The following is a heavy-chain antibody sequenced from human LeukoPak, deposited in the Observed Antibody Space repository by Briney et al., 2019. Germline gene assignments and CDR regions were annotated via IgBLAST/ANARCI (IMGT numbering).Heavy chain of an antibody. Sequence: GGSLRLSCAASGFIFSTYDMHWFRQATGKGLEWVSSIGTAGDTYYPGSVKGRFTISREIAKTSLYLQMNSLRAGDTAVYYCARGAYGSGRYSYYYYYYMDVWGKGTTVTV. CDR3: ARGAYGSGRYSYYYYYYMDV. J-gene: IGHJ6*03. CDR1: GFIFSTYD. CDR2: IGTAGDT. D-gene: IGHD3-10*01. V-gene: IGHV3-13*01.